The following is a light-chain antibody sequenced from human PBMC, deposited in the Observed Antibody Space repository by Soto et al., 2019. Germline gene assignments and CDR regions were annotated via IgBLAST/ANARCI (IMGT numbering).Light chain of an antibody. V-gene: IGKV1-27*01. J-gene: IGKJ1*01. CDR1: QGISNY. CDR2: AAA. Sequence: DIQMTQSPSSLSASVGDRVTITCRASQGISNYLAWYQQKPGKVPKLLIYAAATLQSGVPSRFSGSGSGTDFTRSISSLQPEDFATYYCQKYNSAPRTFGQGTKVEIK. CDR3: QKYNSAPRT.